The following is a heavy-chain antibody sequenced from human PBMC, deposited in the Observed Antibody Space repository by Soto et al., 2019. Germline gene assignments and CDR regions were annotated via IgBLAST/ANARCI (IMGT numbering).Heavy chain of an antibody. CDR3: ARDRRGYCSSTSCYLGYWFDP. CDR1: GGSISSGGYY. V-gene: IGHV4-31*03. CDR2: IYYSGST. Sequence: QVQLQESGPGLVKPSQTLSLTCTVSGGSISSGGYYWSWIRQHPGKGLEWIGYIYYSGSTYYNPSLKSRVTISVDTSKNQFSLKLSSVTAADTAVYYCARDRRGYCSSTSCYLGYWFDPWGQGTLVTVSS. J-gene: IGHJ5*02. D-gene: IGHD2-2*01.